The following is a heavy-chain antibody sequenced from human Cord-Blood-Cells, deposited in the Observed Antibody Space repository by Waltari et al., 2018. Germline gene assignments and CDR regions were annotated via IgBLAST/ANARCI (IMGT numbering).Heavy chain of an antibody. CDR2: IYYSGST. D-gene: IGHD6-13*01. J-gene: IGHJ5*02. CDR3: ARDIGIAAAGTFDP. Sequence: QLQLQESGQGLVKPPETLSLTCTVPGGSIRGSYGTWSGQPPGKGLEWIGYIYYSGSTNYNPSLKSRVTISVDTSKNQFSLKLSSVTAADTAVYYCARDIGIAAAGTFDPWGQGTLVTVSS. V-gene: IGHV4-59*01. CDR1: GGSIRGSY.